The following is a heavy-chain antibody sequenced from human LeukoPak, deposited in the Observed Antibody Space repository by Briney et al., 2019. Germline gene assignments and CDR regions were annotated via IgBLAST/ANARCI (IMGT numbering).Heavy chain of an antibody. CDR2: IIPIFGTA. D-gene: IGHD6-13*01. CDR1: VGTFSSYA. Sequence: SVNVSCKASVGTFSSYAISWVRQAPGQGLEWMGGIIPIFGTANYAQKFQGRVTITADKSTSTAYMELSSLRSEDTAVYYCARAEAAAHNLIFDYWGQGTLVTVSS. V-gene: IGHV1-69*06. CDR3: ARAEAAAHNLIFDY. J-gene: IGHJ4*02.